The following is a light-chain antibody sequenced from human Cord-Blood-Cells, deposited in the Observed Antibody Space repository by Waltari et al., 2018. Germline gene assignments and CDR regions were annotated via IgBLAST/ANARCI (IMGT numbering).Light chain of an antibody. CDR3: QQYGSSPYT. J-gene: IGKJ2*01. CDR1: QSVSSSY. CDR2: DAS. Sequence: IVLTQSPGTLSLSPGARATLSCRASQSVSSSYLAWYQQKPGQAPRLLIYDASSRATGIPYRFSGSGSGTDFTLTISRLEPEDFAVYYCQQYGSSPYTFGQGTKLEIK. V-gene: IGKV3-20*01.